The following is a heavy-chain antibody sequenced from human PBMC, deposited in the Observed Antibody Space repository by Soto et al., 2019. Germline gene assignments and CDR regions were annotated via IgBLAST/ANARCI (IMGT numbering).Heavy chain of an antibody. CDR3: AKAPRVIAAADYYYGMDV. J-gene: IGHJ6*01. CDR1: GFTFSSYC. CDR2: ISYDGSNK. V-gene: IGHV3-30*18. D-gene: IGHD6-13*01. Sequence: PAGSLRLSCAASGFTFSSYCMHWVRQAPGKGLEWVAVISYDGSNKYYADSVKGRFTISRDNSKNTLYLQMNSLRAEDTAVYYCAKAPRVIAAADYYYGMDVWGQGTTVTVSS.